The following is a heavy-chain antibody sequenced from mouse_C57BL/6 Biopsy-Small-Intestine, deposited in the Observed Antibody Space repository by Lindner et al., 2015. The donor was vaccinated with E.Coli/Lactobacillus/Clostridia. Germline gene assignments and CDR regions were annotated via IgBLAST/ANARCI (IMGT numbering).Heavy chain of an antibody. J-gene: IGHJ2*01. CDR2: INPSTGGT. D-gene: IGHD2-3*01. V-gene: IGHV1-42*01. CDR1: GYSFTGYY. Sequence: LQESGPELVKPGASVKISCKASGYSFTGYYMNWVKQSPEKSLEWIGEINPSTGGTTYNQKFKAKATLTVDKSSSTAYMQLKSLTSEDSAVYYCARLGYDGSYWGQGTTLTVSS. CDR3: ARLGYDGSY.